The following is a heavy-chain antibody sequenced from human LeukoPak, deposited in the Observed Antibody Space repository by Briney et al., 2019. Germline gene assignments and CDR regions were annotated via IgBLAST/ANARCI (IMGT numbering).Heavy chain of an antibody. Sequence: GGSLRLSCAASGFTFRSYAMSWVRQAPGKGLEWVSSIDVSGSSTYYADSVKGRFSISRDNSMNTLYLQMNSLRAEDTAVYYCARDGNCSGGSCYLYGMDVWGKGTTVTVSS. V-gene: IGHV3-23*01. CDR3: ARDGNCSGGSCYLYGMDV. D-gene: IGHD2-15*01. CDR1: GFTFRSYA. J-gene: IGHJ6*04. CDR2: IDVSGSST.